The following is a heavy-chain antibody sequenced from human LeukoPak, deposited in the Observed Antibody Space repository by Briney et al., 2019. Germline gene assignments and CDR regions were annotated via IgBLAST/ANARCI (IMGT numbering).Heavy chain of an antibody. J-gene: IGHJ4*02. D-gene: IGHD3-22*01. CDR3: ATGYYYDSSAPADY. CDR2: ISSNGGST. V-gene: IGHV3-64*01. CDR1: GVTFSSYA. Sequence: PGGSLRLSCAASGVTFSSYAMRWVRQAPGKGLEYVSAISSNGGSTYYANSVKGRFTISRDNSKNTLYLQMGSLRAEDMAVYYCATGYYYDSSAPADYWGQGTLVTVSS.